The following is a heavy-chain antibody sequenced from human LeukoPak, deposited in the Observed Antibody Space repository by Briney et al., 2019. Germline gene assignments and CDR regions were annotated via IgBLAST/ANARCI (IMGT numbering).Heavy chain of an antibody. J-gene: IGHJ6*02. V-gene: IGHV4-59*08. CDR2: IYYSGST. CDR1: GGSISSYY. Sequence: SETLSLTCTVSGGSISSYYWSWIRQPPGKGLEWIGYIYYSGSTNYNPSLKGRVTISVDTSKNQFSLKLSSVTAADTAVYYCARHSYYYGMDVWGQGTTVTVSS. CDR3: ARHSYYYGMDV.